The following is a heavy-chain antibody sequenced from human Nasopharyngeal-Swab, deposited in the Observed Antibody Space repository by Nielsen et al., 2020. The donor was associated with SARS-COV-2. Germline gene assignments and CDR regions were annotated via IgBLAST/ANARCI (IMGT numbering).Heavy chain of an antibody. CDR1: GFTFSSYS. D-gene: IGHD3-22*01. J-gene: IGHJ4*02. CDR2: IGGSGVTT. Sequence: GESLKIPCAVSGFTFSSYSMNWVRQAPGKGLEWVSVIGGSGVTTYYAASVKGRFTISRDNSKNTLYLQMNSLRAEDTAVYYCAKDDRITMISVVTIFDSWGQGTLVTVSS. V-gene: IGHV3-23*01. CDR3: AKDDRITMISVVTIFDS.